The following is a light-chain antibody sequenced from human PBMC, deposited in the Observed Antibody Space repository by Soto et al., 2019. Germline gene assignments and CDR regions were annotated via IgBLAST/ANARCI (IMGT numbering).Light chain of an antibody. V-gene: IGKV1-39*01. J-gene: IGKJ4*01. CDR2: TAS. CDR3: QQSHSTPLT. Sequence: DIQMTQSPSSLSASVGDRVTITCRASQSISRHLNWYQQKPGKAPKLLIYTASSLQSGVPSRFSGSGSGTDFTLTISSXQPEDFATYYCQQSHSTPLTFGGGTKVDIK. CDR1: QSISRH.